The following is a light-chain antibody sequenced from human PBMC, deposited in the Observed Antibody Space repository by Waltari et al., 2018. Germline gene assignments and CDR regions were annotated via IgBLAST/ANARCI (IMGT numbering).Light chain of an antibody. Sequence: QSALTQPPSASGSPGQSVTISCTGTSSDVGGYNYVSWYQQHPGNTPKLMIYEVNKRPSGVPNRFSGSRSCNTASLTVSGLQAEDEADYYCSSYAGSNSAVFGGGTKVTVL. CDR2: EVN. V-gene: IGLV2-8*01. CDR1: SSDVGGYNY. J-gene: IGLJ2*01. CDR3: SSYAGSNSAV.